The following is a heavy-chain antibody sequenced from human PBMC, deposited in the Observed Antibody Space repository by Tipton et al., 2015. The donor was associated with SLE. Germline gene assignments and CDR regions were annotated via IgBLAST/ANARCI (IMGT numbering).Heavy chain of an antibody. V-gene: IGHV4-59*01. J-gene: IGHJ4*02. CDR2: IYYSGST. D-gene: IGHD4-17*01. Sequence: TLSLTCTVSGGSISTYFWSWIRQPPGKGLEWIGYIYYSGSTNYNPSLKSRVTISVDTSKDQFSLKLSSVTAADTAVYYCAREGQDYGVLDYWGQGTLVTVSS. CDR1: GGSISTYF. CDR3: AREGQDYGVLDY.